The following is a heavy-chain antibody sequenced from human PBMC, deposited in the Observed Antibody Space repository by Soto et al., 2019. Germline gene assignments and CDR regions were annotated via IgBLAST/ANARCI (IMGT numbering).Heavy chain of an antibody. Sequence: ASVKVSCKASGGSFSSYAISWGRQAPGQGLEWMGGIIPIFGTANYAQKFQGRVTITADESTSTAYMELSSLRSEDTAVYYCARIDELLFYFDYWGQGTLVTVSS. J-gene: IGHJ4*02. V-gene: IGHV1-69*13. CDR2: IIPIFGTA. CDR3: ARIDELLFYFDY. D-gene: IGHD2-2*01. CDR1: GGSFSSYA.